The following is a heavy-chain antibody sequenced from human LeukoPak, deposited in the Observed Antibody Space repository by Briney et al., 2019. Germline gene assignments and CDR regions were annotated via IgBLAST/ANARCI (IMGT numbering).Heavy chain of an antibody. D-gene: IGHD1-26*01. Sequence: SETLSLTCTVSGGSISSYYWSWIRQPAGKGLEWIGRIYTSGSTNYNASLKSRVSMSVDTSKNQFSLKLSSVTAADTAVFYCARENSGSYREFDYWGQGTLVTVAS. V-gene: IGHV4-4*07. CDR3: ARENSGSYREFDY. CDR2: IYTSGST. CDR1: GGSISSYY. J-gene: IGHJ4*02.